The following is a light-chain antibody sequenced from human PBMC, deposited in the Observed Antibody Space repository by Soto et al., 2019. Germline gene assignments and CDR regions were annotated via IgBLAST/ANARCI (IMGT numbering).Light chain of an antibody. J-gene: IGKJ1*01. CDR2: WAS. Sequence: EIVLTQSPATLAVSLGERATINCKSSQSVLFNSNNKNYLAWYQQKPGQPPKLLIYWASTRESGVPDRFSGSGSGTDFTLTISSLQAEDVAVYYCQQYHDTPRTFGRGTKVEIK. CDR1: QSVLFNSNNKNY. CDR3: QQYHDTPRT. V-gene: IGKV4-1*01.